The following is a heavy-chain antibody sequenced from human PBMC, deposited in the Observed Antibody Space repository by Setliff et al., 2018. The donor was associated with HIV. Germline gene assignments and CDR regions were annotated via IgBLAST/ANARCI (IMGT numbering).Heavy chain of an antibody. J-gene: IGHJ4*02. V-gene: IGHV1-69*13. Sequence: ASVKVSCKASGYIFTGYYMHWVRQAPGQGLEWMGAIIPHFDAPQYAQKFQGRVTITADQSTSTAYMELSGLTSEDTAVYYCASPRLDWSFSHFDYWGQGTPVTVS. CDR2: IIPHFDAP. D-gene: IGHD3-9*01. CDR1: GYIFTGYY. CDR3: ASPRLDWSFSHFDY.